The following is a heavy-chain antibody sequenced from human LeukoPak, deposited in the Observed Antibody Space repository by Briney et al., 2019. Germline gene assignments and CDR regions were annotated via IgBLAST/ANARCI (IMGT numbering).Heavy chain of an antibody. V-gene: IGHV5-51*01. CDR3: ARRWLERSTWFDP. Sequence: GESLKISCKGSGYSFTNYWIGWVRQMPGKGLEWMGIIYPGDSDTRYSPSFQGQVTISVDKSISTAYLQWSSLKASDTAMYYCARRWLERSTWFDPWGQGTLVTVSS. J-gene: IGHJ5*02. D-gene: IGHD1-1*01. CDR2: IYPGDSDT. CDR1: GYSFTNYW.